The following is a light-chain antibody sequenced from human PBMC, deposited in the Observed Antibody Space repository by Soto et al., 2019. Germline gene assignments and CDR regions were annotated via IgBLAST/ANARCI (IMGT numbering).Light chain of an antibody. CDR2: AAS. J-gene: IGKJ3*01. CDR3: QQLNSYPRT. V-gene: IGKV1-9*01. CDR1: QGISSY. Sequence: IQLTQSPSSLSASVGDRVTITCRASQGISSYLAWYQQKPGKAPKLLSYAASTLQSGVPSRFSGSGSGTDFTLTISSLQPEDVATYYCQQLNSYPRTFGPGTKVDIK.